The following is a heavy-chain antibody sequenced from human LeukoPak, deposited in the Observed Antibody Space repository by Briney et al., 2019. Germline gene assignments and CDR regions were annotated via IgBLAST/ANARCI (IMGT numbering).Heavy chain of an antibody. Sequence: PGGSLRLSCAASGFTFSSYAMHWVRQAPGKGLEYVSAISSNVGSTYYANSVKGRFTISRDNSKNTLYLQMGSLRAEDMAVYYCARGSGDLDYWGQGTLVTVSS. J-gene: IGHJ4*02. CDR2: ISSNVGST. CDR1: GFTFSSYA. D-gene: IGHD4-17*01. V-gene: IGHV3-64*01. CDR3: ARGSGDLDY.